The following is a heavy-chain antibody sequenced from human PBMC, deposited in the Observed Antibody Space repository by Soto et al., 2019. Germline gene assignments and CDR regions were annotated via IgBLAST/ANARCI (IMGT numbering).Heavy chain of an antibody. D-gene: IGHD4-17*01. CDR3: GRATEYGGNQY. V-gene: IGHV4-39*01. J-gene: IGHJ4*02. Sequence: SETLSLTCTVSGGSISSSTYYWGWIRQPPGKGLEWIGSISYSGITYYNPSLKSRITISLDTSKNQFSLYLNSVTAADTAVYYCGRATEYGGNQYWGQGTLVTVYS. CDR1: GGSISSSTYY. CDR2: ISYSGIT.